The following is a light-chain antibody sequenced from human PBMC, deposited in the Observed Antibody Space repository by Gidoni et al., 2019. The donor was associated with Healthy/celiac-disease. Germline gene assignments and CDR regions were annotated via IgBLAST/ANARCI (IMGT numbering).Light chain of an antibody. Sequence: IVLTQSPATRSLSPVERATLPCGASQSVSSSYLAWYQQKPGLAPRLLIYDASSRATGIPDRFSGSGSGTDFTLTISRLEPEYFAVYYCQQYGSSPPAITFGQGTRLEIK. CDR2: DAS. CDR1: QSVSSSY. V-gene: IGKV3D-20*01. CDR3: QQYGSSPPAIT. J-gene: IGKJ5*01.